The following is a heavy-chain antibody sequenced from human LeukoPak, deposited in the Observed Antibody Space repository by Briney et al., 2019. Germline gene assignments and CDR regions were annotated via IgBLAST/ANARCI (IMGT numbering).Heavy chain of an antibody. V-gene: IGHV4-39*01. D-gene: IGHD1-1*01. Sequence: SETLSLTCTVSGNSISSSSYYWGWIRQPPGKGLEWIGSIYYNGNTYYNPSLKSRVTMSSDTSKNQVSLKLSSVTAADTAVYYCARLWRAAIDYGGQGTLVTVSS. CDR1: GNSISSSSYY. J-gene: IGHJ4*02. CDR2: IYYNGNT. CDR3: ARLWRAAIDY.